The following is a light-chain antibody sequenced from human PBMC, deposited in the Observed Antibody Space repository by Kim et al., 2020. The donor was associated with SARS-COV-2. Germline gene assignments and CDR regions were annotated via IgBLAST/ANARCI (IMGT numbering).Light chain of an antibody. CDR3: QQYNNYPLT. CDR2: AAS. V-gene: IGKV1-16*02. CDR1: QGISSY. J-gene: IGKJ5*01. Sequence: IQLTQSPSSLSASVGDRVTITCRASQGISSYLAWHQQKPGKAPKFLIYAASTLQSGVPSKFSGSGSGTDFTLTISSLQSEDFATYYCQQYNNYPLTFGGGTKLDIK.